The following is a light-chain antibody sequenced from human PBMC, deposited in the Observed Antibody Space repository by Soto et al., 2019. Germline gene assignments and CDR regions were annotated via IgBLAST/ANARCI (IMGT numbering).Light chain of an antibody. CDR3: ATWDGGLSGPFV. CDR1: NSNIGSDI. J-gene: IGLJ1*01. CDR2: TTN. Sequence: QSVLTQPPSASGTPGQRATISCCGSNSNIGSDIVNCYQPLPGAAPEVLINTTNQRPSGVPERFSGSKSGTSASLAISGLQSEDEANSSCATWDGGLSGPFVFGTGTRSPS. V-gene: IGLV1-44*01.